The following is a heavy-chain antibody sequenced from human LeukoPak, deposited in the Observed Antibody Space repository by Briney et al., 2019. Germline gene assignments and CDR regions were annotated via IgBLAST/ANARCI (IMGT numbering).Heavy chain of an antibody. CDR3: ARDYGDYTEGY. Sequence: GGSLRLSCAASGFTFSSYAMSWVRQAPGKGLEWVSVISGSGGSTYYADSVKGRFTISRDNSKNTLYLQMNSLRAEDTAVYYCARDYGDYTEGYWGQGTLVTVSS. CDR1: GFTFSSYA. V-gene: IGHV3-23*01. J-gene: IGHJ4*02. D-gene: IGHD4-17*01. CDR2: ISGSGGST.